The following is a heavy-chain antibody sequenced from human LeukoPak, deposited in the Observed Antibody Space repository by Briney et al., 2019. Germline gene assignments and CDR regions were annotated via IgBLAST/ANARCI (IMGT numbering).Heavy chain of an antibody. CDR1: GGSFNGYY. CDR2: INHSGST. Sequence: PSETLSLTCAVYGGSFNGYYWSWIRQPPGKGLEWIGEINHSGSTNYNPSLKSRVTISVDTSKNQFSLKLSSVTAADTAVYYCARGSDYSNYRYFDYWGQGTLVTVSS. CDR3: ARGSDYSNYRYFDY. D-gene: IGHD4-11*01. J-gene: IGHJ4*02. V-gene: IGHV4-34*01.